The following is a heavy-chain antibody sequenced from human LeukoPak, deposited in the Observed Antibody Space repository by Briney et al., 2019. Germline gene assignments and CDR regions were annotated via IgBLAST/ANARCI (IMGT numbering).Heavy chain of an antibody. CDR3: ARDAELELQGDYFDY. Sequence: TLSLTCTVSGGSISSGDYYGGWSRQPGGKGGGWVVYIYYSGSTYNNPARKSRVTKSEKTDKNQFSLKLSSVTATDTAVYYCARDAELELQGDYFDYWGQGTLVTVSS. CDR1: GGSISSGDYY. D-gene: IGHD1-7*01. V-gene: IGHV4-30-4*08. CDR2: IYYSGST. J-gene: IGHJ4*02.